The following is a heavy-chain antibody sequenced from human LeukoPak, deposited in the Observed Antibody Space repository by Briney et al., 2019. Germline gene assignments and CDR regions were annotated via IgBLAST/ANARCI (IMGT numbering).Heavy chain of an antibody. CDR2: IYYTGST. Sequence: SETLSLTCTVSGDSISEYYWTWIRQAPGKGLEWIGYIYYTGSTNYNPSLKSRVTISVDTSKNQFSLRLGSVTAADTAVYYRARGGWNYYYYYMDVWGKGTTVTVSS. CDR3: ARGGWNYYYYYMDV. J-gene: IGHJ6*03. V-gene: IGHV4-59*01. CDR1: GDSISEYY. D-gene: IGHD2-15*01.